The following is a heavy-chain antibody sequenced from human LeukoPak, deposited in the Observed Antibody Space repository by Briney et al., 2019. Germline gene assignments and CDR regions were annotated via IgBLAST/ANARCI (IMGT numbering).Heavy chain of an antibody. V-gene: IGHV3-23*01. CDR2: ISADGGGT. CDR1: GFTFSSYA. J-gene: IGHJ4*02. CDR3: AKDQFWDCSSASCYFHY. D-gene: IGHD2-2*01. Sequence: GGSLRLSCVVSGFTFSSYAMSWVRQAPGKGLEWVSGISADGGGTFYADSGKGRFTISRDNSKNFLYLQMNSLRADDTAVYYCAKDQFWDCSSASCYFHYWGQGTLVTVSS.